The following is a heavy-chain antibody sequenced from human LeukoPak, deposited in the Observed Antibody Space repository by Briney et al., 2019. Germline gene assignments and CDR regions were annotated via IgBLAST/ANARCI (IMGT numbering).Heavy chain of an antibody. V-gene: IGHV4-34*01. Sequence: SETLSLTCAVYGGSFSGYYWSWIRQPPGKGLEWIGEINHSGSTNYNPSLKSRVTISVDTSKNQFSLRLSSVTAADTAVYYCARDYDSSGYYDYWGQGTLVTVSS. CDR1: GGSFSGYY. J-gene: IGHJ4*02. CDR2: INHSGST. CDR3: ARDYDSSGYYDY. D-gene: IGHD3-22*01.